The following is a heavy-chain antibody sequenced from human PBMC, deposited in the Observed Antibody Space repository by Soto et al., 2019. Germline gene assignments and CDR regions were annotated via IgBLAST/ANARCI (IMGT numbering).Heavy chain of an antibody. J-gene: IGHJ3*02. V-gene: IGHV3-23*01. CDR3: AKEMTEAVGLDPFDI. Sequence: EVQLLESGGGLVQPGGSLRLSCAASGFTFSSYAMSWVRQAPGKGLECVSGISGSGGTTYNADSLKGRFTISRDNSKNTLYLQMNSLSAEDTAVYYCAKEMTEAVGLDPFDIWGQGTMVTVAS. CDR2: ISGSGGTT. CDR1: GFTFSSYA.